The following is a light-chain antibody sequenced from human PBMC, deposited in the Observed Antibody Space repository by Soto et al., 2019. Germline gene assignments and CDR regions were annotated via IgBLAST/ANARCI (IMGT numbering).Light chain of an antibody. CDR1: QTISSW. Sequence: DIQMTQSPSTLSGSVGDRVTITCRASQTISSWLAWYQQKPGKAPKLLIYKASTLKSGVPSRFSGSGSGTEFTLTISSLQPDGFATYYCQHYNSYSEAFGQWTKVDI. CDR2: KAS. CDR3: QHYNSYSEA. V-gene: IGKV1-5*03. J-gene: IGKJ1*01.